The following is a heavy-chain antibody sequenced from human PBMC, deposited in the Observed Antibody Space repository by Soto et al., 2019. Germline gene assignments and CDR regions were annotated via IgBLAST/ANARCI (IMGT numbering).Heavy chain of an antibody. V-gene: IGHV3-23*01. D-gene: IGHD3-3*01. CDR3: ATPPSGYYVY. CDR1: GFTFSSYA. Sequence: EVQLLESGGGLVQPGGSLRLSCAASGFTFSSYAMSWVRLAPGKGLEWVSGISGSGGSTYYADSVKGRFTISRDNSKNTLYLQMNSLRAEDTAVYYCATPPSGYYVYWVQGTLVTVSS. J-gene: IGHJ4*02. CDR2: ISGSGGST.